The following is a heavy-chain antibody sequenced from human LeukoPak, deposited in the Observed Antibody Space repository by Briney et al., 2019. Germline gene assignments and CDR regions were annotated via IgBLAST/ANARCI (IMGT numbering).Heavy chain of an antibody. V-gene: IGHV3-23*01. CDR3: AKSTFGGAPYYFDY. Sequence: GGSLRLSCAASGSTFSSYAMSWVRQAPGKGLEWVSAITGSGGRTNYADSVKGRFTISRDNSKNTLYLQMNSLRAEDTAVYYCAKSTFGGAPYYFDYWGQGTLVTVSS. D-gene: IGHD3-16*01. CDR1: GSTFSSYA. J-gene: IGHJ4*02. CDR2: ITGSGGRT.